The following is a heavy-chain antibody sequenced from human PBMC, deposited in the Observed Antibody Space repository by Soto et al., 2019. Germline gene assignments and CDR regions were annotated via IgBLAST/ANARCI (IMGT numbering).Heavy chain of an antibody. CDR3: ARAWIWDIVVVPAAIFAFDI. CDR2: ISAYNGNT. V-gene: IGHV1-18*01. Sequence: ASVKVSCKASGYTFTSYGISWVRQAPGQGLEWMGWISAYNGNTNYAQKLQGRVTMTTDTSTSTAYMELRSLRSDDTAVYYCARAWIWDIVVVPAAIFAFDIWGQGTMVTVSS. D-gene: IGHD2-2*02. J-gene: IGHJ3*02. CDR1: GYTFTSYG.